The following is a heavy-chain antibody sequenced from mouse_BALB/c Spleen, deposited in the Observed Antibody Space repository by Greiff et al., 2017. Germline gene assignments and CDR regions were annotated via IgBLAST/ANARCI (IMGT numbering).Heavy chain of an antibody. Sequence: EVKVVESGGGLVKPGGSLKLSCAASGFTFSDYYMYWVRQTPEKRLEWVATISDGGSYTYYPDSVKGRFTISRDNAKNNLYLQMSSLKSEDTAMYYCARDPYYGNYYYAMDYWGQGTSVTVSS. CDR3: ARDPYYGNYYYAMDY. V-gene: IGHV5-4*02. CDR2: ISDGGSYT. CDR1: GFTFSDYY. D-gene: IGHD2-10*01. J-gene: IGHJ4*01.